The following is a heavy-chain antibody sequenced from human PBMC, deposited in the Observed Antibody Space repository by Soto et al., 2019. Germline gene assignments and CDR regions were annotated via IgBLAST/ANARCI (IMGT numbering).Heavy chain of an antibody. V-gene: IGHV1-69*13. Sequence: SVKVSCKASGGTFSSYAISWVRQAPGQGLEWMGGIIPIFGTANYAQKFQGRVTITADESTSTAYMELSSLRSEDTAVYYCASTWITFGGVIVPIPTTFDYWGQGTLVTVSS. CDR2: IIPIFGTA. J-gene: IGHJ4*02. D-gene: IGHD3-16*02. CDR3: ASTWITFGGVIVPIPTTFDY. CDR1: GGTFSSYA.